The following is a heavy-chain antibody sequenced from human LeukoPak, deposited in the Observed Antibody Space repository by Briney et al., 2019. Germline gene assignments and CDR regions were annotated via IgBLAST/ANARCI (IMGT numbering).Heavy chain of an antibody. CDR3: ARGEWELLAGEAFDI. V-gene: IGHV4-61*02. CDR2: IYTSGST. Sequence: SETLSLTCTVSGGSISSGSYYWSWIRQPAGKGLEWIGRIYTSGSTNYNPSLKSRVTISVDTSKNQFSLKLSSVTAADTAVYYCARGEWELLAGEAFDIWGQGTMVTVSS. CDR1: GGSISSGSYY. D-gene: IGHD1-26*01. J-gene: IGHJ3*02.